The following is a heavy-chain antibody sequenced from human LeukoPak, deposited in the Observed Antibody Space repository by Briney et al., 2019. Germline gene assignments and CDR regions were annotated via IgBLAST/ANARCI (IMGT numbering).Heavy chain of an antibody. J-gene: IGHJ4*02. CDR3: ARGHTAVTRHFDF. V-gene: IGHV3-30*02. CDR1: GFTFSSYG. D-gene: IGHD4-17*01. Sequence: GGSLRLSCAASGFTFSSYGMHWVRQAPGKGLEGVAFIRYDGSNKYYADSVKGRFTISRDDAKNLLYLDMNSLRAEDTAVYYCARGHTAVTRHFDFWGQGTLVTVSS. CDR2: IRYDGSNK.